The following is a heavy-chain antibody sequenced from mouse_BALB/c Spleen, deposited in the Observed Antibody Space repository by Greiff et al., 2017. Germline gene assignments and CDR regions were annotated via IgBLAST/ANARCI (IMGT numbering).Heavy chain of an antibody. CDR2: ISSGGGST. CDR1: GFAFSSYD. J-gene: IGHJ3*01. CDR3: ARQDGYYWFAY. V-gene: IGHV5-12-1*01. Sequence: DVMLVESGGGLVKPGGSLKLSCAASGFAFSSYDMSWVRQTPEKRLEWVAYISSGGGSTYYPDTVKGRFTISRDNAKNTLYLQMSSLKSEDTAMYYCARQDGYYWFAYWGQGTLVTVSA. D-gene: IGHD2-3*01.